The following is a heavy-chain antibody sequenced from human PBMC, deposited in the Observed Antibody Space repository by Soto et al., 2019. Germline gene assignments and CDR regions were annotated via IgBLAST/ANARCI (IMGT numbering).Heavy chain of an antibody. V-gene: IGHV5-51*01. CDR1: GYSFNRYW. Sequence: GESLKISCKASGYSFNRYWIGWVRQMPGQGLEWMGVIFPDDSDIRHSPAFRGQVTVSADKSINTVYLQYTGLKASDTATYYCARRISWYYFDSWGQGTPVTVSS. CDR2: IFPDDSDI. D-gene: IGHD1-1*01. J-gene: IGHJ4*02. CDR3: ARRISWYYFDS.